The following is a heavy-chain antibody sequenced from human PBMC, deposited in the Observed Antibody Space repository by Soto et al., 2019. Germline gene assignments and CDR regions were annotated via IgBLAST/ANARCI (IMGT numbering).Heavy chain of an antibody. CDR3: ARHGKYDSSGYSLDYFDY. Sequence: GESLKISCKGSGYSFPNYCIAWVRQMPGKGLEWMGIIYPGDSDARYSPSFRGQVTISADKSINTAYLQWSSLKASDTAMYFCARHGKYDSSGYSLDYFDYWGQGAQVTVSS. J-gene: IGHJ4*02. V-gene: IGHV5-51*01. CDR2: IYPGDSDA. D-gene: IGHD3-22*01. CDR1: GYSFPNYC.